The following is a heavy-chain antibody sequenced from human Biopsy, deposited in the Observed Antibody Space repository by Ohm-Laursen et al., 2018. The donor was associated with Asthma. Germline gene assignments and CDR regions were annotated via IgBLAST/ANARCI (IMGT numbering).Heavy chain of an antibody. CDR1: GYTFIGYH. CDR2: ISDYLENP. V-gene: IGHV1-18*04. D-gene: IGHD2-2*01. J-gene: IGHJ4*02. Sequence: GASVKVSCKTSGYTFIGYHIHWVRQRPGQGLEWMGWISDYLENPNYAQKFQGRVNMTYDRSTNTAYMELKSLRTDDTAVYFCARTYCTLNTCYASFDHWGQGTLVAVSS. CDR3: ARTYCTLNTCYASFDH.